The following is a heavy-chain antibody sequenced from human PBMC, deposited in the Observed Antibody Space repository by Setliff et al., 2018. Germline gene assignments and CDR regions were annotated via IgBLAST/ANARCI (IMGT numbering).Heavy chain of an antibody. Sequence: SQTLSLTCSVSGGSISSSIYYWGWIRQPPGKGLEWIGSIYYSGSTYYSPSLXXXXXXXXXXXXXXXXXXXXXXXXXXXXXYYCATRTYYDSNGYYYAIAGPFDIWGQGTMVTVSS. J-gene: IGHJ3*02. CDR2: IYYSGST. CDR3: ATRTYYDSNGYYYAIAGPFDI. CDR1: GGSISSSIYY. V-gene: IGHV4-39*01. D-gene: IGHD3-22*01.